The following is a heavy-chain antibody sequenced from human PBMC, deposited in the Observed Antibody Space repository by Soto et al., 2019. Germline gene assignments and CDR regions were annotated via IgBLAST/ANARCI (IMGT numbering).Heavy chain of an antibody. CDR1: GFIFASYA. V-gene: IGHV3-23*01. CDR3: AKNGPAYADAFDS. CDR2: ISGSAGTT. D-gene: IGHD2-8*01. J-gene: IGHJ3*01. Sequence: EVQLSQSGGGWVLPGGSLRLSCSASGFIFASYAMSWVRQAPGKGLEWVSVISGSAGTTDYAGSVTGRFTISRDNSKNTLYLHMNSLKGEDTAVYYCAKNGPAYADAFDSWGQGTMVTVSS.